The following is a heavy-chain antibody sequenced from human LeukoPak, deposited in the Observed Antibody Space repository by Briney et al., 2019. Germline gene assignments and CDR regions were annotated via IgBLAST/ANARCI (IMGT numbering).Heavy chain of an antibody. D-gene: IGHD6-13*01. J-gene: IGHJ4*02. Sequence: SETLSLTCAVYGGSFSGYYWSWIRQPPGKGLEWIGEINHSGSTNYNPSLKSRVTISVDTYKNQFSLKLSSMTAADTAVYYCARGLGIAAAGTFDYWGQGTLVTVSS. V-gene: IGHV4-34*01. CDR1: GGSFSGYY. CDR3: ARGLGIAAAGTFDY. CDR2: INHSGST.